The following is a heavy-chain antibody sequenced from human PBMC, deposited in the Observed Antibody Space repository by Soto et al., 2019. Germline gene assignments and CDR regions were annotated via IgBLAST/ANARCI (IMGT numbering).Heavy chain of an antibody. J-gene: IGHJ5*02. CDR3: ARGGSGWKALNWFDP. D-gene: IGHD6-19*01. CDR2: NNNRGDT. CDR1: GASIDNNGSS. Sequence: QVHLQESGPGLVIPSQPLPLPCAVSGASIDNNGSSWTWIRQPPGQGLAWIGTNNNRGDTYYNPSLKSRLTISLDTSQNHFSLRLNAVTAADTATYYCARGGSGWKALNWFDPWGQGIMVTVSS. V-gene: IGHV4-31*11.